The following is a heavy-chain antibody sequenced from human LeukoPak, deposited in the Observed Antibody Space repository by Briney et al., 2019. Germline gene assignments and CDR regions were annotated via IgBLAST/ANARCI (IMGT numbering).Heavy chain of an antibody. D-gene: IGHD4-23*01. CDR1: GGTFSSYA. J-gene: IGHJ6*03. CDR3: ARDRDYGGYYYMDV. CDR2: IIPIFGTA. V-gene: IGHV1-69*06. Sequence: GASVKVSCKASGGTFSSYAISWVRQAPGQGLEWMGGIIPIFGTANYAQKFQGRVTITADKSTSTAYMELSSLRSEDTAVYYCARDRDYGGYYYMDVWGKGTTVTVSS.